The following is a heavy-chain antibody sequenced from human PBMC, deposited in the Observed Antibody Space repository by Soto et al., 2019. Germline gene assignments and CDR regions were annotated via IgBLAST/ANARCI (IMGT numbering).Heavy chain of an antibody. CDR2: TRNKANSYTT. Sequence: GGSLRLSCAASGFTFSDHYMDWVRQAPGKGLEWVGRTRNKANSYTTEYAASVKGRFTISRDDSKNSLYLQMNSLKTEDTAVYYCASQGDFDIWGQGTMVTVSS. CDR3: ASQGDFDI. J-gene: IGHJ3*02. D-gene: IGHD2-21*01. CDR1: GFTFSDHY. V-gene: IGHV3-72*01.